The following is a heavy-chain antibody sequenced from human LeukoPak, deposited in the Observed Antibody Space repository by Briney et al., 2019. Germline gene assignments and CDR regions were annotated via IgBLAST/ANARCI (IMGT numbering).Heavy chain of an antibody. CDR3: ARAKTTVTDDAFDI. Sequence: PSETLSLTCTVSGGSISSYYWSWIRQPAGKGLEWIGRIYTSGSTNYNPSLKSRVTMSVDTSKNQFSLKLSSVTAADTAVYYCARAKTTVTDDAFDIWGQGTMVTVSS. CDR1: GGSISSYY. J-gene: IGHJ3*02. CDR2: IYTSGST. V-gene: IGHV4-4*07. D-gene: IGHD4-17*01.